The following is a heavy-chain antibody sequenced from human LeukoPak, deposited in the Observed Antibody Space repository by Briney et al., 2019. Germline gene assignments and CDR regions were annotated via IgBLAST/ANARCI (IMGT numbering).Heavy chain of an antibody. CDR2: IYHSGSA. CDR3: ARASHDYGDYGHFDY. J-gene: IGHJ4*02. V-gene: IGHV4-4*02. CDR1: GGSISSSNW. D-gene: IGHD4-17*01. Sequence: SETLSLTCAVSGGSISSSNWWNWVRQPPGKGLEWIGEIYHSGSANYNPSLTSRVTMSVDKSKNQISLKLTSVTAADTAVYYCARASHDYGDYGHFDYWGQGTLVTVSS.